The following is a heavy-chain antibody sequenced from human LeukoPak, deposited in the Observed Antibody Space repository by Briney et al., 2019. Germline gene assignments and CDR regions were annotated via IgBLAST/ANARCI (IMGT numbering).Heavy chain of an antibody. J-gene: IGHJ6*02. CDR1: GGSLSSSTYY. D-gene: IGHD3-10*01. V-gene: IGHV4-39*07. CDR3: ARAYVSGPSGYYYGMDV. Sequence: SETLSLTCTVSGGSLSSSTYYWGWIRQPPGTGLEWIGSVYYSGGTYYNPSLKSRLTISLNTSKNQFSLKLSSVTAADTAVYYCARAYVSGPSGYYYGMDVWGQGATVTVSS. CDR2: VYYSGGT.